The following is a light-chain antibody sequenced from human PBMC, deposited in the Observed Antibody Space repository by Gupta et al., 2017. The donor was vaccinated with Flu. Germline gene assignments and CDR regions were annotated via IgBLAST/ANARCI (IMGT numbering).Light chain of an antibody. Sequence: TCGGNNIGSKNVHWYQQKPGQAPVLVVYDDSARPSGILERFSGSNSGNTATLTVSRVEAGDEADYYCHGWTSNSGLFAVFGGGTQLTVL. CDR3: HGWTSNSGLFAV. V-gene: IGLV3-21*02. CDR2: DDS. CDR1: NIGSKN. J-gene: IGLJ7*01.